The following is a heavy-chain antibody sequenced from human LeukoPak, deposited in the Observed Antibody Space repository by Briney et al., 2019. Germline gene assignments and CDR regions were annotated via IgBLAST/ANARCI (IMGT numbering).Heavy chain of an antibody. D-gene: IGHD2-15*01. CDR2: IKSNIDGGTT. CDR3: TRGYCSGGGCSGFHNWFDP. CDR1: GFSFSSYG. V-gene: IGHV3-15*01. J-gene: IGHJ5*02. Sequence: GRSLRLSCAASGFSFSSYGMHRVRQAPGKGLEWVSRIKSNIDGGTTDYAAPVNGRFSISRDDSKNTLYLQMNSLKTEDTAIYYCTRGYCSGGGCSGFHNWFDPWGQGTLVTVSS.